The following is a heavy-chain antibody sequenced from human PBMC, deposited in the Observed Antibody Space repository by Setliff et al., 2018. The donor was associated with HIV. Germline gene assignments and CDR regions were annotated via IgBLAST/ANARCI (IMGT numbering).Heavy chain of an antibody. CDR1: GFTFTNYA. D-gene: IGHD3-22*01. V-gene: IGHV3-23*01. CDR2: ISGSGGST. J-gene: IGHJ6*02. CDR3: AKLGSSGYYYEFGYYGMDV. Sequence: GGSLRLSCAVSGFTFTNYAMSWVRQAPGKGLQWVSTISGSGGSTYYADSVKGRFTISRDNSKNTLYLQMNSLRAEDTAVYYCAKLGSSGYYYEFGYYGMDVWGQGTTVTVSS.